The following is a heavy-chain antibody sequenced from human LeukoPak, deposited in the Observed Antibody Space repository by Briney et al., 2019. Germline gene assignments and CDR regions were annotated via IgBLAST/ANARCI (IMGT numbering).Heavy chain of an antibody. CDR3: GRSVDF. J-gene: IGHJ4*02. CDR2: INPEGSAT. Sequence: PGGSLRLSCAASGFTFTSYWMHWVRQAPGKGLVWVSNINPEGSATSYGDSVRGRFTISRDNAKDTLYLQMDGLRPEDTALYYCGRSVDFWGQGTPVTVSS. V-gene: IGHV3-74*01. CDR1: GFTFTSYW.